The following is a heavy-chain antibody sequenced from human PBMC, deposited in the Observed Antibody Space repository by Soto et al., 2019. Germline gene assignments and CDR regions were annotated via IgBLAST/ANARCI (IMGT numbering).Heavy chain of an antibody. CDR3: ARGGSSSSWGIGYYYYYGMDV. V-gene: IGHV3-7*05. J-gene: IGHJ6*02. CDR1: GFTFSSYW. CDR2: IKQDGSEK. Sequence: GGSLRLSCAASGFTFSSYWMSWVRQAPGKGLEWVANIKQDGSEKYYVDSVKGRFTISRDNAKNSLYLQMNILRAEDTAVYYCARGGSSSSWGIGYYYYYGMDVWGQGTTVTVSS. D-gene: IGHD6-6*01.